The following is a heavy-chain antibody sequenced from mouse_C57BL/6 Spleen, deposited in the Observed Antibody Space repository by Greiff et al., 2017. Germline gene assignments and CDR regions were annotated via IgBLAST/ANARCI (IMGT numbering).Heavy chain of an antibody. D-gene: IGHD1-1*01. V-gene: IGHV5-9*01. CDR3: ARHYYYGSSYGCFDV. CDR1: GFTFSSYT. CDR2: ISGGGGNT. Sequence: EVQLVESGGGLVKPGGSLKLSCAASGFTFSSYTMSWVRQTPEKRLEWVATISGGGGNTYYPDSVKGRFTISRENAKNTLYLKMGSLRSKGTALDYCARHYYYGSSYGCFDVWGTGTTVTVSS. J-gene: IGHJ1*03.